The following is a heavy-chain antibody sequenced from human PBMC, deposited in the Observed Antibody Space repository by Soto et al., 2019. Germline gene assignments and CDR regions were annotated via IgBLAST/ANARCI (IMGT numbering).Heavy chain of an antibody. D-gene: IGHD6-19*01. CDR3: ATIPVAGNWYFGL. CDR1: GFTFSNYG. CDR2: ISGSGGLT. Sequence: EVQLLESGGGLVQPGESLRLSCAASGFTFSNYGMSWVRQAPGKGLEWVSAISGSGGLTYYADSVKGRFTVSRDNSQNTLYLQMNRLRADDTAVYYCATIPVAGNWYFGLWGRGTLVTVSS. V-gene: IGHV3-23*01. J-gene: IGHJ2*01.